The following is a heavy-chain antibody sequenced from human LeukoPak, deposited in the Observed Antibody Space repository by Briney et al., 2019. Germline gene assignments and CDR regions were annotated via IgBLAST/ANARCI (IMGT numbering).Heavy chain of an antibody. CDR3: ATGRSGWYDYFDY. CDR1: GFAFSKYA. CDR2: ISAGGGST. V-gene: IGHV3-23*01. D-gene: IGHD6-19*01. Sequence: GGSLRLSCAASGFAFSKYAMSWVRQAPGKGLEWISAISAGGGSTYYADSVKGQFTISRDNPKNTVFLQMNFLEAEDTAVYYCATGRSGWYDYFDYWGQGTLVTVSS. J-gene: IGHJ4*02.